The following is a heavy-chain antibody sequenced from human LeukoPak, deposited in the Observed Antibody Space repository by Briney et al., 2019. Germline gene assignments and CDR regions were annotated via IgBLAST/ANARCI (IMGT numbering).Heavy chain of an antibody. D-gene: IGHD3-16*01. CDR2: IYYSGST. Sequence: PSETLSLTCTVSGGSISSSSFYWGWIRQPPGKWLEWIGSIYYSGSTYYNPSLKSRVTISVDTYKNEFSLRLSSVTAADTAVYYCAHFRGGAFDFWGRGTMVTVSS. J-gene: IGHJ3*01. CDR1: GGSISSSSFY. V-gene: IGHV4-39*01. CDR3: AHFRGGAFDF.